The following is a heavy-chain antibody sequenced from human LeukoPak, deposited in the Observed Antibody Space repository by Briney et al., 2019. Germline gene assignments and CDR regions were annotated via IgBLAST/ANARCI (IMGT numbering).Heavy chain of an antibody. V-gene: IGHV3-21*01. D-gene: IGHD1-26*01. CDR1: GFTFSSYS. J-gene: IGHJ6*03. CDR2: ISSDSSYI. Sequence: PGGSLRLSCAASGFTFSSYSMNWVRQAPGKGLEWVSYISSDSSYIYYADSVKGRFTISRDNARNSLYLQMNSLTAEDTAVYYCARDPYSGAYGDTYYYYMDVWGKGTTVTISS. CDR3: ARDPYSGAYGDTYYYYMDV.